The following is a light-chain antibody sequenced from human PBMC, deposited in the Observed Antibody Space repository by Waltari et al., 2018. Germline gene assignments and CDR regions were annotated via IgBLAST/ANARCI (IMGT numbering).Light chain of an antibody. Sequence: ELVLTQPPGTLSLSPGEGATLSCRASQSVGRSLACIQHRPGQAPRLLIYDASFRATGIPDRFRGSGSGTDFTLTISSLEPEDFAVYYCQQRRNWPPTFGRGTKLEIK. V-gene: IGKV3-11*01. J-gene: IGKJ2*01. CDR1: QSVGRS. CDR3: QQRRNWPPT. CDR2: DAS.